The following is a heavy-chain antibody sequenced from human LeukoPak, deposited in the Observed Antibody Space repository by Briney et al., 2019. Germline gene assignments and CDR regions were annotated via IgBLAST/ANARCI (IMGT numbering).Heavy chain of an antibody. D-gene: IGHD6-13*01. CDR2: IIPIFGTA. Sequence: ASVKVSCKASGGIFSSYGFSWVRQAPGQGLEWMGGIIPIFGTANYAQKFQGRVTITADESTSTAYMELSSLRSEDTAVYYCASVPYSSSWYQNAFDIWGQGTMVTVSS. V-gene: IGHV1-69*01. CDR1: GGIFSSYG. CDR3: ASVPYSSSWYQNAFDI. J-gene: IGHJ3*02.